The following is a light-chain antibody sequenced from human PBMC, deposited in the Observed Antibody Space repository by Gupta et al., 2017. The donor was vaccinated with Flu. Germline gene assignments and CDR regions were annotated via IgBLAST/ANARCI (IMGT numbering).Light chain of an antibody. CDR1: QSLLHSNGYNY. Sequence: DIVMSPSPLSLPVTPGEPASISCRASQSLLHSNGYNYLDWYLQKPGQSPQLLIDLGSTRASGVPDRFSGSGSGTDFTLKISRVEAEDVGVYYCMQALQTPLTFGGGTKVDIK. CDR3: MQALQTPLT. J-gene: IGKJ4*01. CDR2: LGS. V-gene: IGKV2-28*01.